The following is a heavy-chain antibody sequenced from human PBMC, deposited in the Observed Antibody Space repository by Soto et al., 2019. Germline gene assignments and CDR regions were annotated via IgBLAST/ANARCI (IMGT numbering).Heavy chain of an antibody. J-gene: IGHJ4*02. CDR1: GYSFTSYW. Sequence: PGESLKISCKGSGYSFTSYWIGWVRQMPGKGLEWMGIIYPSDSDTRYSPSFQGQVTISADKSINTAYLQWSSLKASDTAMYYFAKQRGKLRTCSFDYWGQGTLVTVSS. CDR2: IYPSDSDT. CDR3: AKQRGKLRTCSFDY. D-gene: IGHD2-15*01. V-gene: IGHV5-51*01.